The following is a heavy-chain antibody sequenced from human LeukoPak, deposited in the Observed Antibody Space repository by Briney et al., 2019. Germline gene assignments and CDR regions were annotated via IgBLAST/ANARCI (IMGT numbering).Heavy chain of an antibody. CDR2: IYYSGST. D-gene: IGHD1-7*01. CDR1: GFTFSSYA. CDR3: ARVSGYNWNYGTGFGGWSYFDY. V-gene: IGHV4-59*01. Sequence: GSLRLSCAASGFTFSSYAMSWVRQAPGKGLEWIGYIYYSGSTNYNPSLKSRVTISVDTSKNQFSLKLSSVTAADTAVYYCARVSGYNWNYGTGFGGWSYFDYWGQGTLVTVSS. J-gene: IGHJ4*02.